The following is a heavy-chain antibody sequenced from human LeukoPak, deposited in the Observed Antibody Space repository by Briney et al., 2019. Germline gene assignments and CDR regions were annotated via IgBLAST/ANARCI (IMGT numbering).Heavy chain of an antibody. D-gene: IGHD3-9*01. V-gene: IGHV4-61*02. CDR3: ARGGSTVLRYFYDAFDI. CDR1: GGSISSGSYY. Sequence: SQTLSLTCTVSGGSISSGSYYWSWIRQPAGKGLEWIGRIYTSGSTNYNPSLKSRVTISVDTSKNQFSLKLSSVTAADTAVYYCARGGSTVLRYFYDAFDIWGQGTMVTVSS. CDR2: IYTSGST. J-gene: IGHJ3*02.